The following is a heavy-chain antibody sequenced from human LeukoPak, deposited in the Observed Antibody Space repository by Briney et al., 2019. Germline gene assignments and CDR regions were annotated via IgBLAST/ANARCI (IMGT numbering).Heavy chain of an antibody. Sequence: PGGSLRLSCAASGFTFSSYSMNWVRQAPGKGLECVSSISSSSSYIYYADSVKGRFTISRDNAKNSLYLQMNSLRAEDTAVYYCARDQRDDSGSYLRLDYWGQGTLVTVSS. CDR2: ISSSSSYI. CDR1: GFTFSSYS. V-gene: IGHV3-21*01. J-gene: IGHJ4*02. CDR3: ARDQRDDSGSYLRLDY. D-gene: IGHD1-26*01.